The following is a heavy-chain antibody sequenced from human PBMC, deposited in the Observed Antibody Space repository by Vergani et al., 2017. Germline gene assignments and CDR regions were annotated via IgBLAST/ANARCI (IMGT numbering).Heavy chain of an antibody. J-gene: IGHJ6*02. CDR2: TSGSGCST. Sequence: EVQLLESGGGLVQPGGSLRLSCAASGFTFSNYAMSWVRQAPGKGLEWVSTTSGSGCSTYYADSVKGRFTISRGNSKNTLYLQMNSLRAEDTAVYYCAKDVPRPEYYYYGMDVWGQGTTVTVSS. D-gene: IGHD6-6*01. V-gene: IGHV3-23*01. CDR3: AKDVPRPEYYYYGMDV. CDR1: GFTFSNYA.